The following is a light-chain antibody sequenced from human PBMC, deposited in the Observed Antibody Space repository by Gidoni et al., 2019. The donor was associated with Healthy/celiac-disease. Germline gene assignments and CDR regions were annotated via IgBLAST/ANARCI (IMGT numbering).Light chain of an antibody. CDR2: GNS. J-gene: IGLJ2*01. CDR1: SSNIGAGYD. V-gene: IGLV1-40*01. Sequence: QSVLPQPPSVSGAPGQRVTISCTGSSSNIGAGYDVHWYQQLPGTAPKPLIYGNSNRPSGVPDRFSGSKSGTSASLAITGLQAEDEADYYCQSYDSSLSGSVVFGGGTKLTVL. CDR3: QSYDSSLSGSVV.